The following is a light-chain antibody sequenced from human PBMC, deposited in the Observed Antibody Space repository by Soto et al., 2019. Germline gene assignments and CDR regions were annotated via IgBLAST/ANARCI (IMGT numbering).Light chain of an antibody. CDR3: PEHYSAPPVA. Sequence: DIQMTKSPSSLSASVGVRVTITCRARLGIDHSLAWYQQKPAKVPKLLIYSESTLQSGVPSRFSGNGSGTDFTLTITRLPPEDVATYYCPEHYSAPPVAFGRNTKVDI. CDR2: SES. J-gene: IGKJ3*01. CDR1: LGIDHS. V-gene: IGKV1-27*01.